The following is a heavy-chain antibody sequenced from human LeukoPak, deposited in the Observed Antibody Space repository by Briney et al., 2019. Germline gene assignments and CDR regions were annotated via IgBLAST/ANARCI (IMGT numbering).Heavy chain of an antibody. CDR2: IISSSSVI. CDR1: GFTFSSYS. J-gene: IGHJ4*02. Sequence: GGSLRLSCAASGFTFSSYSMNWVRQAPGKGLEWISYIISSSSVIYYADSVKGRFTISRDSAKSSLYLQMNSLRAEDTAVYYCARARPGYDTPPYYFDFWGQGTLVTVSS. D-gene: IGHD3-16*01. CDR3: ARARPGYDTPPYYFDF. V-gene: IGHV3-48*01.